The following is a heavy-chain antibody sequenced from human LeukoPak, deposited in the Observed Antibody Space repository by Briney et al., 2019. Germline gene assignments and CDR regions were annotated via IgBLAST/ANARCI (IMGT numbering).Heavy chain of an antibody. CDR2: IYYSGST. V-gene: IGHV4-59*01. D-gene: IGHD5-24*01. CDR1: GGSISSYY. J-gene: IGHJ4*02. CDR3: ARGGDGYNYFDY. Sequence: SETLSLTCTVSGGSISSYYWRWIRQPPGKGLEWIAYIYYSGSTNYNPSLKSRVTISVDTSKNQFSLKLSSVTAADTAVYYCARGGDGYNYFDYWGQGTLVTVSS.